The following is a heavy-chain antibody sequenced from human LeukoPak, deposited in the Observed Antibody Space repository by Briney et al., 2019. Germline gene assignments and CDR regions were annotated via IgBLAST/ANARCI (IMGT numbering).Heavy chain of an antibody. CDR3: ARDLTGPGGFDY. CDR2: IYYSGST. J-gene: IGHJ4*02. CDR1: GGPVSSGSYY. V-gene: IGHV4-61*01. D-gene: IGHD1-14*01. Sequence: SETLSLTCTVSGGPVSSGSYYWSWIRQPPGKGLEWIGYIYYSGSTNYNPSLKSRVTISVDTSKNQFSLKLSSVTAADTAVYYCARDLTGPGGFDYWGQGTLVTVSS.